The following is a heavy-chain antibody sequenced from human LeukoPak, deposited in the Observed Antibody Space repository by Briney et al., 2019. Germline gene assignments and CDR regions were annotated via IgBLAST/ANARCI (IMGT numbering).Heavy chain of an antibody. CDR1: VSTLSTYW. V-gene: IGHV3-7*05. Sequence: GGSLRLSCAASVSTLSTYWMSWFSQSPGKGLEWVASLKQDGSDTYYVDSVKGQFTISRDNAGNSLFLQRNSLRAADTAVYYCARETRGAMGSYWGQGTLVTVSS. D-gene: IGHD1-26*01. J-gene: IGHJ4*02. CDR2: LKQDGSDT. CDR3: ARETRGAMGSY.